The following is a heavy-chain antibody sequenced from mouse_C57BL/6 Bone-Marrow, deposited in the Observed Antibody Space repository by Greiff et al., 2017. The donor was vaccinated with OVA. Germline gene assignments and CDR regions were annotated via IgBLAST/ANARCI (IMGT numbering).Heavy chain of an antibody. Sequence: VQLQQPGAELVKPGASVKVSCKASGYTFTSYWMHWVKQRPGQGLEWIGRIHPSGSDTNYNQKFKGKATLTVDKSSSTAYMQLSSLTSEDSAVYYCAILGRRVSFAYWGQGTLVTVSA. CDR3: AILGRRVSFAY. V-gene: IGHV1-74*01. CDR1: GYTFTSYW. J-gene: IGHJ3*01. CDR2: IHPSGSDT. D-gene: IGHD4-1*01.